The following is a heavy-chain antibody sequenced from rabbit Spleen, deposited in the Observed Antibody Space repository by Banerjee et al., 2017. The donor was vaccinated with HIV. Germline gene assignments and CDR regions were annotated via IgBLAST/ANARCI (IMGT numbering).Heavy chain of an antibody. J-gene: IGHJ6*01. Sequence: QSLEESGGDLVKPGASLTLTCIASGVSFSVSSYMCWVRQAPGKGLEWIACIEADGSGFTYFATWAKGRFTCSKTSSTTVTLQMTRLTAADTATYFCARDTSSSFSSYGMDLWGPGTLVTVS. CDR1: GVSFSVSSY. CDR3: ARDTSSSFSSYGMDL. D-gene: IGHD1-1*01. CDR2: IEADGSGFT. V-gene: IGHV1S40*01.